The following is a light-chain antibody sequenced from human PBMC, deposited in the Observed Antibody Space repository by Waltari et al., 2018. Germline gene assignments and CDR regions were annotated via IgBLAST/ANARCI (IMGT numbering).Light chain of an antibody. V-gene: IGLV2-23*01. CDR3: CSYGGTSLL. CDR2: EDN. J-gene: IGLJ3*02. Sequence: QSALTQSASVSGSPGQSITISCAGSSRDVGRYNLVSWYQQSPGKAPKLIIYEDNQRPSGVSHRLSGAKSGNTASLTISGLQAEDEGTYYCCSYGGTSLLFGAGTELTVL. CDR1: SRDVGRYNL.